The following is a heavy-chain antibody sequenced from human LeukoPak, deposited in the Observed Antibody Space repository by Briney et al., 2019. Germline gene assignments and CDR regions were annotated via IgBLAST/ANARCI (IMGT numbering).Heavy chain of an antibody. Sequence: GASVKVSCKASGYTFTSYEINWVRQATGQGLEWMGWMNPNSGNTGYAQKFQGRVTMTRNTSISTAYMELSSLRSEDTAAYYCARKAAPYYYYYYMDVWGKGTTVTVSS. D-gene: IGHD6-6*01. J-gene: IGHJ6*03. CDR2: MNPNSGNT. CDR3: ARKAAPYYYYYYMDV. V-gene: IGHV1-8*01. CDR1: GYTFTSYE.